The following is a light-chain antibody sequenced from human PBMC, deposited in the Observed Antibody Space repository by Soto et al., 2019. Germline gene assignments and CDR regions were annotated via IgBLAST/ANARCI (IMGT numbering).Light chain of an antibody. J-gene: IGKJ5*01. CDR2: GAS. CDR1: QSVTSR. CDR3: QHYGRSPIT. V-gene: IGKV3-20*01. Sequence: IVFTLSPSTLSLSPGERAPLSCRASQSVTSRLAWYQHKPGQAPRLLISGASSRATGIPDRFSGSGSATDFTLTISRLEPEDFALYYCQHYGRSPITFGQGTRLEIK.